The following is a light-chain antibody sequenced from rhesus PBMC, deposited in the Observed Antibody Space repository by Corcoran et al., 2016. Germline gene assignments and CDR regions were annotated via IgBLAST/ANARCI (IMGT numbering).Light chain of an antibody. CDR2: EVS. V-gene: IGLV2-32*01. J-gene: IGLJ6*01. Sequence: QAALTQPRSVSGSPGQSVTISCTGTSSDIGGYNYVSWYQQHPGTAPKLMIYEVSKRPSEVSDRLSGSKSGNTASLTISGLQGGDEAEYYCCSYAGSYIFDVFGSGTKLTV. CDR1: SSDIGGYNY. CDR3: CSYAGSYIFDV.